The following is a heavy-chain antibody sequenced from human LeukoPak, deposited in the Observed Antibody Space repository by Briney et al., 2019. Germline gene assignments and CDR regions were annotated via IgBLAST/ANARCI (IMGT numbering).Heavy chain of an antibody. D-gene: IGHD3-3*01. CDR2: INPNSGGT. CDR3: ARVYYDFWSGYPPFDY. CDR1: GYTFTGYY. V-gene: IGHV1-2*02. Sequence: ASVKVSCKASGYTFTGYYMHWVRQAPGQGLGWMGWINPNSGGTNYAQKFQGRVTMTRDTSISTAYMELSRLRSDDTAVYYCARVYYDFWSGYPPFDYWGQGALVTVSS. J-gene: IGHJ4*02.